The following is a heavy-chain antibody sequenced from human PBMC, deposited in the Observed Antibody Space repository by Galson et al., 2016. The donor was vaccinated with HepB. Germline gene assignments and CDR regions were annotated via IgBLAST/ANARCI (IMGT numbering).Heavy chain of an antibody. CDR1: GDSVSSNSAA. Sequence: CAISGDSVSSNSAAWNWIRQSPSRGLEWLGRTYYRSKWYNDYAVSIKSRITINPDTSKNQFSLQLSSVTPEDTSVYYCAREGYYFDTSGYYYWDKIDYWGQGPLVTVSS. CDR3: AREGYYFDTSGYYYWDKIDY. D-gene: IGHD3-22*01. CDR2: TYYRSKWYN. J-gene: IGHJ4*02. V-gene: IGHV6-1*01.